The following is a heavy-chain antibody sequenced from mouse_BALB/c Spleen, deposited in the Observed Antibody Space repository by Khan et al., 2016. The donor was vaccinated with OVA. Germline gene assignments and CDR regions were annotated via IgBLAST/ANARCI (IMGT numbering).Heavy chain of an antibody. V-gene: IGHV1S137*01. D-gene: IGHD2-1*01. CDR1: GYIFTDFS. CDR3: ARGGGNYGFAY. CDR2: ISTYYGDS. Sequence: QVQLKESGAELVRPGVSVKISCKGSGYIFTDFSMHWVKRSHAKSLEWIGVISTYYGDSIYNQNFKDKATLTVEKSSSTAYMELARLTSEDSAIYYGARGGGNYGFAYWAKGLWSLSLQ. J-gene: IGHJ3*01.